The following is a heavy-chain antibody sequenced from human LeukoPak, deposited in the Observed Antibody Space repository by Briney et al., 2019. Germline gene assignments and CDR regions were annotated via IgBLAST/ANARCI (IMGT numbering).Heavy chain of an antibody. J-gene: IGHJ3*02. CDR3: AISGNYFSRDAFDI. CDR1: GGSFSGYY. D-gene: IGHD1-26*01. Sequence: SESLSLTCAVYGGSFSGYYWSWIRQPPGKGLEWIGEINHSGSTNYNPSLKSRVTISGDTSKHHFSLELRSVTAADTAVYYCAISGNYFSRDAFDIWGQGTMVTVSS. V-gene: IGHV4-34*01. CDR2: INHSGST.